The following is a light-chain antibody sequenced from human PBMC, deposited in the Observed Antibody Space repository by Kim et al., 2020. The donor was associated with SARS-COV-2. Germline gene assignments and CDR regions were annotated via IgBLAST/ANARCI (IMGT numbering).Light chain of an antibody. J-gene: IGKJ4*01. Sequence: ATINCKSSQTVLHSSNNKNYLAWYKQNPGQPPKLLIYWASTRQSGVPDRFSGSGSGTDFTLTISSLQAEDVAVYYCQQYYSSPLTFGGGTKVDIK. CDR1: QTVLHSSNNKNY. V-gene: IGKV4-1*01. CDR3: QQYYSSPLT. CDR2: WAS.